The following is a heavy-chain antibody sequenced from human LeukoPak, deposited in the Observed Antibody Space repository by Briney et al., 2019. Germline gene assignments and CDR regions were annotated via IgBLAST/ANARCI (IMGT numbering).Heavy chain of an antibody. D-gene: IGHD5-18*01. Sequence: PSETLSLTCTVSGGSISSGGYYWSWIRQHPGKGLEWIGYIYYSGSTYYNPSLKSRVTISVDTSKNQFSRKLSSVTAADTAVYYCAGQRIQPPFDYWGQGTLVTVSS. CDR1: GGSISSGGYY. CDR2: IYYSGST. V-gene: IGHV4-31*03. CDR3: AGQRIQPPFDY. J-gene: IGHJ4*02.